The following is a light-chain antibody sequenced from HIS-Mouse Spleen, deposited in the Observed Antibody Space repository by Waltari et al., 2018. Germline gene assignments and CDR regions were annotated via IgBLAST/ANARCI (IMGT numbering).Light chain of an antibody. CDR3: QQLNSYPPT. Sequence: DIQLTQSPSFLSASVGDRFTITCRASQGISSYLAWYQQKPGKAPKLLIYAASTLQSGVPSRFRGSGSGTEFTLTISSLQPEDFATYYCQQLNSYPPTFGQGTKVEIK. J-gene: IGKJ1*01. CDR1: QGISSY. CDR2: AAS. V-gene: IGKV1-9*01.